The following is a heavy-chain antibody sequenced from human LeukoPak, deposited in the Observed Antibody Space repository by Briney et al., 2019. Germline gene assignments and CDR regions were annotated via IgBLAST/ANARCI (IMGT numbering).Heavy chain of an antibody. D-gene: IGHD3-3*01. CDR1: GGTFSSYA. J-gene: IGHJ3*02. CDR3: ARGGIFGVVIPLDI. V-gene: IGHV1-69*01. CDR2: FIPIFGTA. Sequence: SVKLSCKASGGTFSSYAISWVRQAPGQGLEWMGGFIPIFGTADYAQKFQARVTITADESTSTAYMELGSLRSEDTAVYYCARGGIFGVVIPLDIWGQGTMVTVSS.